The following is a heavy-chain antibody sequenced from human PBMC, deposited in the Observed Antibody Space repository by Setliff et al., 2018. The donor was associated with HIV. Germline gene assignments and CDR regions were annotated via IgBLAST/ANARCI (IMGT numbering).Heavy chain of an antibody. CDR2: IISILDIT. V-gene: IGHV1-69*10. CDR3: ARDQTGVAAAAFGGGSAWSDEGFDI. D-gene: IGHD6-13*01. CDR1: GGTSSTHA. Sequence: GASVKVSCKASGGTSSTHAINWVRQAPGQGLEWMGQIISILDITSYTQKLQGRVSITADKSTSTFYMELSDLTSADTAVYYCARDQTGVAAAAFGGGSAWSDEGFDIWGQGTMVTVSS. J-gene: IGHJ3*02.